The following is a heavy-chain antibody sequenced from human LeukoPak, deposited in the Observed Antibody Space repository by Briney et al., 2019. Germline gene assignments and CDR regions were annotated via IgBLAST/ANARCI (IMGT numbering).Heavy chain of an antibody. J-gene: IGHJ4*02. V-gene: IGHV3-66*01. Sequence: QPGGSLRLSCAASGITVSSNYMNWVRLAPGKGLEWVAIIYSGGSTYYADSVKGRFTISRDNSKNTLYLQMNSLRAEDTAVYYCAREISGYWGQGTLVTVSS. D-gene: IGHD1-26*01. CDR1: GITVSSNY. CDR3: AREISGY. CDR2: IYSGGST.